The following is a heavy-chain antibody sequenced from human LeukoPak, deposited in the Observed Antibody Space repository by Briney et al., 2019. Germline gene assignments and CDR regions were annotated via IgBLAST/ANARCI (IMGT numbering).Heavy chain of an antibody. Sequence: SETQSLTCTVSGGSISSGSYYWSWIRQPAGKGLEWIGRIYTSGSTNYNPSLKSRVTISVDTSKNQFSLQLNSVTPEDTAVYYCTREGSAIPGYYDYWGQGTLVTVSS. J-gene: IGHJ4*02. D-gene: IGHD3-10*01. CDR2: IYTSGST. CDR1: GGSISSGSYY. CDR3: TREGSAIPGYYDY. V-gene: IGHV4-61*02.